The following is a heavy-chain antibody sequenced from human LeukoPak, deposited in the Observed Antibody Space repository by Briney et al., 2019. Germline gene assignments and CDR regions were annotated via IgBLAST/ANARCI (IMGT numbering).Heavy chain of an antibody. CDR2: IIPIFGTA. Sequence: SVKVSCKASGGTFSSYAISWVRQAPGQGLEWMGGIIPIFGTANYAQKLQGRVTMTTDTSTSTAYMELRSLRSDDTAVYYCARDLRITMVRGLARFDYWGQGTLVTVSS. J-gene: IGHJ4*02. CDR1: GGTFSSYA. CDR3: ARDLRITMVRGLARFDY. D-gene: IGHD3-10*01. V-gene: IGHV1-69*05.